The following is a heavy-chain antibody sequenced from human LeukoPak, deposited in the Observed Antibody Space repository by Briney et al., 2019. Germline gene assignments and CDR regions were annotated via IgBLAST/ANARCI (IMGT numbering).Heavy chain of an antibody. V-gene: IGHV4-59*12. J-gene: IGHJ4*02. Sequence: SETLSLTCTVSGGAISSYYWSWIRQPPGKGLEWIGYIYYSVSTNNNPSLKSRVTISVDTSKNQLSQRLSSVTAADTAVYYCARGRSYDSSGAYLDYWGQGTLVTVSS. CDR3: ARGRSYDSSGAYLDY. CDR2: IYYSVST. D-gene: IGHD3-22*01. CDR1: GGAISSYY.